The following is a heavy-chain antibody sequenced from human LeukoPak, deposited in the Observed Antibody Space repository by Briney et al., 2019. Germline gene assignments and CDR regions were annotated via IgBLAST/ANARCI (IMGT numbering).Heavy chain of an antibody. CDR3: ARGRIRLLRFLEWLSN. J-gene: IGHJ4*02. CDR1: GGSISSSSYY. V-gene: IGHV4-39*07. CDR2: IYYSGST. D-gene: IGHD3-3*01. Sequence: PSETLSLTCTVSGGSISSSSYYWGWIRQPPGKGLEWIGSIYYSGSTYYNPSLKSRVTISVDTSKNQFSLELSSVTAADTAVYYCARGRIRLLRFLEWLSNWGQGTLVTVSS.